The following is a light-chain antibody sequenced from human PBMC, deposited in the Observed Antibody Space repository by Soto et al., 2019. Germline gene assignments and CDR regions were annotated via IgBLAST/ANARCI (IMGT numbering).Light chain of an antibody. CDR2: ATS. CDR1: EDISKY. CDR3: QQTRRFPFT. J-gene: IGKJ4*01. V-gene: IGKV1D-12*01. Sequence: DIEMTQSPSSVSASVGARVTITCRASEDISKYLAWYQERPGKAPKLLISATSTLQIGVPSRFSGSGSGTDFTLTVTTLQPEDFVTYYCQQTRRFPFTFGGGTKVEIK.